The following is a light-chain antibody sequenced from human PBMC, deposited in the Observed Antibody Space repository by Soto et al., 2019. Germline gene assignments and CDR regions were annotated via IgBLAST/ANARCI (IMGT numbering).Light chain of an antibody. CDR3: QQYDNPWWT. V-gene: IGKV1-33*01. Sequence: IQMTQSPFSLSASVGDRVTITCQASQDISNYLNWHQQKPGKAPKLLIYDASNLETGVPSRFSGSGAGTYFTFTISILQPEDIATYYCQQYDNPWWTVGQGTKVDIK. CDR2: DAS. CDR1: QDISNY. J-gene: IGKJ1*01.